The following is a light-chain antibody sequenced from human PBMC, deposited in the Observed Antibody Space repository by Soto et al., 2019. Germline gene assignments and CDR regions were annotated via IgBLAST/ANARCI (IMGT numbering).Light chain of an antibody. CDR1: ENIGAW. Sequence: DLQMAQSPFTLSATGGDRVSISCRASENIGAWLAWYQQKPGKAPKTLIYKASSLESGVPSRFSGGGSGTECTLTISSLQTDDVATYYCQQYHIYSWTFGQGTKVDI. J-gene: IGKJ1*01. CDR3: QQYHIYSWT. CDR2: KAS. V-gene: IGKV1-5*03.